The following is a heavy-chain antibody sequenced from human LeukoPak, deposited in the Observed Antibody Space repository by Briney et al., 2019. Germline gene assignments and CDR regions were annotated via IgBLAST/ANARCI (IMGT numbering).Heavy chain of an antibody. CDR1: GFTFSSYG. CDR3: AKTTTGYSSGRFPGWPVDY. J-gene: IGHJ4*02. V-gene: IGHV3-23*01. Sequence: GFLRLFCAAPGFTFSSYGLYWVRQASGKGPEWVPGIFGSGGSTHYADSVKGRFTISRDNSKNTVYLQMNSLRAEDTAVYYCAKTTTGYSSGRFPGWPVDYWGQGTLVTVSS. CDR2: IFGSGGST. D-gene: IGHD6-19*01.